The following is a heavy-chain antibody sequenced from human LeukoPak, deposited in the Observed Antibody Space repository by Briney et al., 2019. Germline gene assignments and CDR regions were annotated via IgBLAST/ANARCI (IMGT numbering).Heavy chain of an antibody. V-gene: IGHV3-30*04. CDR1: GFTFSSYA. D-gene: IGHD5-12*01. J-gene: IGHJ4*02. CDR2: ISYDGSNK. CDR3: ARDLGGYGSNLFDY. Sequence: GRSLGLSCAASGFTFSSYAMHWVRQAPGKGLEWVAVISYDGSNKYYADSVKGRFTISRDNSKNTLYLQMNSLRAEDTAVYYCARDLGGYGSNLFDYWGQGTLVTVSS.